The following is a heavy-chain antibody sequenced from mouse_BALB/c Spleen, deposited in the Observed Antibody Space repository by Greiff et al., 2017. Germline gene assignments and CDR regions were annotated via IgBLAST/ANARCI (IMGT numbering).Heavy chain of an antibody. CDR1: GFAFSSYD. D-gene: IGHD1-1*01. CDR2: ISSGSSTI. CDR3: ARYYYGSSYYAMDY. J-gene: IGHJ4*01. Sequence: EVQVVESGGGLVKPGGSLKLSCAASGFAFSSYDMSWVRQTPEKRLEWVAYISSGSSTIYYADTVKGRFTISRDNPKNTLFLQMTSLRSEDTAMYYCARYYYGSSYYAMDYWGQGTSVTVSS. V-gene: IGHV5-12-1*01.